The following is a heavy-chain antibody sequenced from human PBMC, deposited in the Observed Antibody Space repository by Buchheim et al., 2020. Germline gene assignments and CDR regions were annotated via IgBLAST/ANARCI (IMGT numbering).Heavy chain of an antibody. D-gene: IGHD3-22*01. J-gene: IGHJ4*02. CDR3: ARDQGSGYDSSGYGIDY. CDR1: GFTFSSYA. CDR2: ISYDGGNK. V-gene: IGHV3-30-3*01. Sequence: QVQLVESGGGVVQPGRSLRLSCAASGFTFSSYAMHWVRQAPGKGLEWVAVISYDGGNKYYADSVKGRFTISRDNSKNTLYLQMNSLRAEDTAVYYCARDQGSGYDSSGYGIDYWGQGTL.